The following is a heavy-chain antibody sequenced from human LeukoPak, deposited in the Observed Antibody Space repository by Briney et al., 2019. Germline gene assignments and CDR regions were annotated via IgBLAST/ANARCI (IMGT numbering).Heavy chain of an antibody. V-gene: IGHV3-48*01. CDR2: ISSGSSII. J-gene: IGHJ4*02. Sequence: GGSLRLSXAASGFTFSTYSMNWVRQAPGKGMEWVSHISSGSSIIYYADSVKGRFTISRDNAKNSLYLQMNSLRAEDTAVYYCARWAQQRHFDYWGQGTLVTVSS. D-gene: IGHD6-13*01. CDR3: ARWAQQRHFDY. CDR1: GFTFSTYS.